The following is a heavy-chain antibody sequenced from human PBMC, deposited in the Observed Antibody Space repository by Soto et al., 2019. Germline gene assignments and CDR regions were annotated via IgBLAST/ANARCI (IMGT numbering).Heavy chain of an antibody. CDR2: IFSTGTT. CDR3: ARGGDNSPWYYTP. J-gene: IGHJ5*02. CDR1: GGSINNNY. Sequence: SETLSLTCTVSGGSINNNYWSWIRQPPGKGLEWIGYIFSTGTTNYNPSLESRVTISIDTSKNQLSLKLRSATAADTAVYYCARGGDNSPWYYTPWGQGTLVTVSS. D-gene: IGHD3-3*01. V-gene: IGHV4-59*01.